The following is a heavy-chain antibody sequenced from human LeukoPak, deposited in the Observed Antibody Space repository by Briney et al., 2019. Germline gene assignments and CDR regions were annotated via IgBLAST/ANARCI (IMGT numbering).Heavy chain of an antibody. CDR3: ARDPWAGDYGYGSFDY. CDR1: GFNLGFNW. Sequence: GGSLRLSCAACGFNLGFNWMTWVRQAPGKGLEWVANINQDGSVTHNMGSVKGRFTVSRDLAKNSVYLQMNSLRVDDTAIYYCARDPWAGDYGYGSFDYWGQGTLVIVSS. D-gene: IGHD4-17*01. CDR2: INQDGSVT. V-gene: IGHV3-7*01. J-gene: IGHJ4*02.